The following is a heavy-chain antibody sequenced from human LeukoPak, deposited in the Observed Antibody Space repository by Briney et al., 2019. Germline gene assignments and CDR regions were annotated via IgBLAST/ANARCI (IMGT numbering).Heavy chain of an antibody. J-gene: IGHJ4*02. Sequence: SETLSLTCTVFGRSVSNYYWNWIRQPAGKGLEWIGRIYNGGSTNYNPSLESRVTISLDRSKNQFSLKLTSVTAAATAVYYRAKSISMDFEYWGQGTLVTVSS. V-gene: IGHV4-4*07. CDR1: GRSVSNYY. CDR3: AKSISMDFEY. CDR2: IYNGGST. D-gene: IGHD2/OR15-2a*01.